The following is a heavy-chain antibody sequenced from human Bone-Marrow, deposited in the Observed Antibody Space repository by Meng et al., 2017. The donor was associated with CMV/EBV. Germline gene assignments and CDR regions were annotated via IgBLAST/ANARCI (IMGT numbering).Heavy chain of an antibody. CDR1: GYTLTELS. D-gene: IGHD2/OR15-2a*01. CDR2: IIPIFGTA. Sequence: SVKVSCKVSGYTLTELSMHWVRQAPGQGLEWMGGIIPIFGTANYAQKFQGRVTITTDESTSTAYMELSSLRSEDTAVYYCASGSTTLTYYYYYYGMDVWGQGTTVTVSS. CDR3: ASGSTTLTYYYYYYGMDV. V-gene: IGHV1-69*05. J-gene: IGHJ6*02.